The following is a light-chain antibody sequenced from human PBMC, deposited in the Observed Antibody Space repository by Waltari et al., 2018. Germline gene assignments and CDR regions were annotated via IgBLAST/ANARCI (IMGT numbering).Light chain of an antibody. Sequence: QSALTQPASVSGSPGQSITLSCPGSHSNLGPYRLVSWFQHRPGTAPHPIIYEVSQRPSGVSVRFSGSKSGNTASLTISGLQAEDEADYYCCSYAGSVPYVFGTGTTVTVL. CDR3: CSYAGSVPYV. CDR2: EVS. V-gene: IGLV2-23*02. J-gene: IGLJ1*01. CDR1: HSNLGPYRL.